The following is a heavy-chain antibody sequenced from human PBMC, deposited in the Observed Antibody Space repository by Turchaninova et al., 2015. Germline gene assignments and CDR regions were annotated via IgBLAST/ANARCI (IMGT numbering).Heavy chain of an antibody. CDR2: IHHSGGT. Sequence: QVQLQESGPGLVKPSEPLSLTCGVSGYPITSGSYWGWIRPPPGKGLQWIGIIHHSGGTYYNSSLKSRVTISLYTSKNQFSLNLSSVTAADTAVYYCVRHGRAGYDLIDYWGQGTLVTVSS. D-gene: IGHD5-18*01. V-gene: IGHV4-38-2*01. CDR3: VRHGRAGYDLIDY. CDR1: GYPITSGSY. J-gene: IGHJ4*02.